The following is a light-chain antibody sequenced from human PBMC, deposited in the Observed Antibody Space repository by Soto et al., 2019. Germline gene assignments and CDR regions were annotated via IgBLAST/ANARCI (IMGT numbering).Light chain of an antibody. J-gene: IGKJ4*01. CDR3: QQYNNWPLT. V-gene: IGKV3-15*01. CDR2: GAS. Sequence: EIVLAHSPVTLSGSLVERAALSCRASQSVSNNSLAWYQQKPGKAPRLLIHGASTRATGIPARFSGSGSGTEFTLSISSLQSEDFAVYYCQQYNNWPLTFGGGTKVDIK. CDR1: QSVSNN.